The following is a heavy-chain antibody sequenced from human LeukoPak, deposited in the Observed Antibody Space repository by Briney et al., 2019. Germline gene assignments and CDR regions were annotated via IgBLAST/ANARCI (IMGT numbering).Heavy chain of an antibody. V-gene: IGHV1-69*06. J-gene: IGHJ3*02. CDR1: GGTFSSYA. D-gene: IGHD3-22*01. Sequence: SVKVSCKASGGTFSSYAISWVRQAPGQGLEWMGGIIPIFGTANYAQKFQGRVTITADKSTSTAYMELSSLRSEDTAVYYCARGGYYDSSGYSPIVAFDIWGQGTMVTVSS. CDR3: ARGGYYDSSGYSPIVAFDI. CDR2: IIPIFGTA.